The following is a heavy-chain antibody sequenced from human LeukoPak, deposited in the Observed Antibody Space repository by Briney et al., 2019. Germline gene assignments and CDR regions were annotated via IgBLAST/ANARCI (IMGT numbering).Heavy chain of an antibody. J-gene: IGHJ4*02. CDR1: GGTFSSYD. Sequence: SVKVSCKASGGTFSSYDISWVRQAPGQGLEWMGGIIPIFGTANYAQKFQGRVTITADESTSTAYMELRSLRSDDTAVYYCARDEPYYYDSSGYYYFDYWGQGTLVTVSS. D-gene: IGHD3-22*01. CDR2: IIPIFGTA. V-gene: IGHV1-69*13. CDR3: ARDEPYYYDSSGYYYFDY.